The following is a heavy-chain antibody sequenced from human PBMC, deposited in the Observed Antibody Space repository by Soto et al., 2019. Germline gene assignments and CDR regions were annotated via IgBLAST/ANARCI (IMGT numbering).Heavy chain of an antibody. CDR3: AHRPSIPGVPGTIWIPDYHFGC. Sequence: QITLKESGPTLVKPTQTLTLTCTFSGFSLNTSGVGVVWIRQPPGKALEWLALIYWDDDKRYSPSLKSRLTITKDTSKNQVVLTMTNMDPEDTATYYCAHRPSIPGVPGTIWIPDYHFGCWGQGTMVSVSS. CDR1: GFSLNTSGVG. J-gene: IGHJ4*02. V-gene: IGHV2-5*02. D-gene: IGHD2-2*02. CDR2: IYWDDDK.